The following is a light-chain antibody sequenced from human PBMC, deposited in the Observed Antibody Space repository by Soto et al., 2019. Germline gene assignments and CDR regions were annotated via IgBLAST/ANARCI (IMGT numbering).Light chain of an antibody. CDR3: QQYDSYPKT. V-gene: IGKV1-5*03. CDR1: QNVNSW. Sequence: DVQMTQSPSTLSASIGDTVTMTCRASQNVNSWLAWYQQKPGKAPQLLIYKASILETGVPSRVSGCGSVTNFSLTITGLQPEDVATYYCQQYDSYPKTFGQGT. CDR2: KAS. J-gene: IGKJ2*01.